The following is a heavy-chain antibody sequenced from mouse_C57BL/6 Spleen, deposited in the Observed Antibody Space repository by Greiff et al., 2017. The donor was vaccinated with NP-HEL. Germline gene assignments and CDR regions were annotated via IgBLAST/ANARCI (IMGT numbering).Heavy chain of an antibody. D-gene: IGHD1-1*01. Sequence: EVNVVESGGGLVKPGGSLKLSCAASGFTFSDYGMHWVRQAPEKGLEWVAYISSGSSTIYYADTVKGRFTISRDNAKNTLFLQMTSLRSEDTAMYYCARDYYGSRGYFDVWGTGTTVTVSS. J-gene: IGHJ1*03. CDR1: GFTFSDYG. CDR2: ISSGSSTI. CDR3: ARDYYGSRGYFDV. V-gene: IGHV5-17*01.